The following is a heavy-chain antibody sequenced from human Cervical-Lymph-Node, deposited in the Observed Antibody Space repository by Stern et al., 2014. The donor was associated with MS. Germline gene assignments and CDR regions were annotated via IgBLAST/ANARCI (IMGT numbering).Heavy chain of an antibody. CDR3: ARSTDSVEEAFDY. J-gene: IGHJ4*02. Sequence: QVQLQESGPGLVKPSQTLSLTCTVSGGSISSGDFSWSWIRQSPRKGLEWIGYFFDVGSTDYNPSLRSRVTISGYTSKNQFSLKLSSVTAADTAVYYCARSTDSVEEAFDYWGQGNLVTVSS. CDR1: GGSISSGDFS. CDR2: FFDVGST. V-gene: IGHV4-30-4*01. D-gene: IGHD3-16*01.